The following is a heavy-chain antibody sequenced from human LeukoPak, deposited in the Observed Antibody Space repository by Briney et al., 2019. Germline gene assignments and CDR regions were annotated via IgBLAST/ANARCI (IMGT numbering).Heavy chain of an antibody. Sequence: SVKVSSKASGGTFSNYAISWVRQAPGQGLEWVGRIIPILGIANYAQKFQGRVTITADKSTSTAYMELSSLRSEDTAVYYCARDWDGYYGSSGYYIDYWGQGTLVTVSS. V-gene: IGHV1-69*04. D-gene: IGHD3-22*01. CDR3: ARDWDGYYGSSGYYIDY. J-gene: IGHJ4*02. CDR1: GGTFSNYA. CDR2: IIPILGIA.